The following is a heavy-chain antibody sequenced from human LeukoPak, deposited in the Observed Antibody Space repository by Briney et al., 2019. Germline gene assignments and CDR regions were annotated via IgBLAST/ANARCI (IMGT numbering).Heavy chain of an antibody. D-gene: IGHD6-19*01. V-gene: IGHV1-46*01. CDR1: GYTFTSYY. CDR3: ARRIAVAGFDY. Sequence: ASVKVSCKASGYTFTSYYMHWVRQAPGQGLEWMGIINPSGGSTSYAQKFQGRVTMTRDTSISTAYMELSRLRSDDTAVYYCARRIAVAGFDYWGQGTLVTVSS. J-gene: IGHJ4*02. CDR2: INPSGGST.